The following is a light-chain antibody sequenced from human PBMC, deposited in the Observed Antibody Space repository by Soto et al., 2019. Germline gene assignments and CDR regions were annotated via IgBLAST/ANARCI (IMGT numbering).Light chain of an antibody. J-gene: IGKJ5*01. V-gene: IGKV3-11*01. CDR1: QSVSSY. Sequence: EIVLTQAPATLSLSPGERATLSCRASQSVSSYLAWYQQKPGQAPRLLIYDPSNRATGIPARFSASGSGTDFNITSRSLEHEAAAFYYCQQGDHYLTFGPGTRLEI. CDR3: QQGDHYLT. CDR2: DPS.